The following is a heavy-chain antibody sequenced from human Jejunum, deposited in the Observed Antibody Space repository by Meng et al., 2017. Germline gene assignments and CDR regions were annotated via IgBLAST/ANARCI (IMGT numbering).Heavy chain of an antibody. Sequence: QGLLVQSGAGVKKPGSSVKVSCKASGGTFTAFAFSWGRQAPGQGLEWMGGIIPYLGTANYAQKFQGRVTITADESTSTAYMELSSLRSDDTAVYYCAIGGVSYQLLTRLTFWGQGTLVTVSS. D-gene: IGHD2-2*01. J-gene: IGHJ4*02. CDR2: IIPYLGTA. CDR1: GGTFTAFA. V-gene: IGHV1-69*01. CDR3: AIGGVSYQLLTRLTF.